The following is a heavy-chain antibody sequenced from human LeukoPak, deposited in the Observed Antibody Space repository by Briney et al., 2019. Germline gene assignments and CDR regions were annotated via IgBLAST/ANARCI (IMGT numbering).Heavy chain of an antibody. J-gene: IGHJ4*02. CDR2: ISYDGSNK. Sequence: PGGSLRLSCAASGFTFSSYGMHWVRQAPGKGLEWVAVISYDGSNKYYADSVKGRFTISRDNSKNTLYLQMNSLRAEDTAVYYCAKSYYDYVWGSFDYWGQGTLVTVSS. CDR3: AKSYYDYVWGSFDY. D-gene: IGHD3-16*01. CDR1: GFTFSSYG. V-gene: IGHV3-30*18.